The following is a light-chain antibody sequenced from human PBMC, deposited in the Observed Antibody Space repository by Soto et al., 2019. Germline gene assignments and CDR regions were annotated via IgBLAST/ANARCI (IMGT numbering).Light chain of an antibody. Sequence: DIQMTHSPSTRSASVGDRVTITCRASQSISSWLAWYQKKPGKAPKLLIYDASSLESGVPSRFSGSGSGTEFTLTISSLQPDDFATYYCQQYNSYSWTCGQGTKVDIK. V-gene: IGKV1-5*01. CDR2: DAS. CDR1: QSISSW. J-gene: IGKJ1*01. CDR3: QQYNSYSWT.